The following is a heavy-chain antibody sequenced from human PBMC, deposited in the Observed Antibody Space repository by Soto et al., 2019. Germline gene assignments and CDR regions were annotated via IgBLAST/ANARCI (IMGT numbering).Heavy chain of an antibody. CDR3: ARGYGTIYPPYFDY. J-gene: IGHJ4*02. CDR2: TYYRSKWYN. V-gene: IGHV6-1*01. CDR1: GDRVSSNSAA. Sequence: SQTLSLTCAISGDRVSSNSAAWNWIRQSPSRGLEWLGRTYYRSKWYNDYAVSVKSRITINPDTSKNQFSLQLNSVTPEDTAVYYCARGYGTIYPPYFDYWGQGTLVTVSS. D-gene: IGHD4-17*01.